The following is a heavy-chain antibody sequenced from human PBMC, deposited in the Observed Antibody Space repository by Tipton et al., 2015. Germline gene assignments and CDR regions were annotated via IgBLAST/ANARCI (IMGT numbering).Heavy chain of an antibody. CDR3: ARDVYSSAWYWLDY. CDR2: ISTYIGNT. D-gene: IGHD6-19*01. V-gene: IGHV1-18*01. Sequence: QSGPEVKKPGASVKVSCKASGYTFTSYGISWGRQAPGQGLEWMGWISTYIGNTDYAQKLQGRVTMTTDTSTSTAYMELRSLRSDDTAVYYCARDVYSSAWYWLDYWGPGTLVTGS. CDR1: GYTFTSYG. J-gene: IGHJ4*02.